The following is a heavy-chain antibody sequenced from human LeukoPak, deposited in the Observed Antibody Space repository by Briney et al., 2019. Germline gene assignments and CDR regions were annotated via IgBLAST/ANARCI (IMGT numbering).Heavy chain of an antibody. D-gene: IGHD2-15*01. CDR2: INHSGST. V-gene: IGHV4-34*01. J-gene: IGHJ6*04. Sequence: SKPLSLTCAVYGGSFSVYYWSWIRQPPGKGLEWIGEINHSGSTNYNPSPKSRVTISVDTSKNPFSLKLSSVTAADTAVYYCARVVRGGSRQYYYYYGMDVWGKGTTVTVSS. CDR1: GGSFSVYY. CDR3: ARVVRGGSRQYYYYYGMDV.